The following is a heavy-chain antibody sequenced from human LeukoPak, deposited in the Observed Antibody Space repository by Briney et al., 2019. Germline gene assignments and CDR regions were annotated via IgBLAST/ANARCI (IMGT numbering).Heavy chain of an antibody. CDR1: GGSISSHY. D-gene: IGHD5-24*01. CDR2: IYYSGST. V-gene: IGHV4-59*11. Sequence: SETLSLTCTVSGGSISSHYWSWIRQPPGKGLEWIGYIYYSGSTNYNPSLKSRVTISVDTSKNQFSLKLSSVTAADTAVYYCARAPGRMATTYLYNWFDPWGQGTLVTVS. J-gene: IGHJ5*02. CDR3: ARAPGRMATTYLYNWFDP.